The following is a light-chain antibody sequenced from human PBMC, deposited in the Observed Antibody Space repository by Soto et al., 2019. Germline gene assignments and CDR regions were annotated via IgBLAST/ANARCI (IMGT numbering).Light chain of an antibody. V-gene: IGKV3-20*01. CDR1: QSVFSSY. CDR2: GAS. J-gene: IGKJ1*01. CDR3: QQYYNWPPWT. Sequence: EIVLTQSPGTLSLSPGERATLSCRASQSVFSSYLAWYQKKPGQAPRLLIYGASSRATGIPDRFSGSGSGTDFTLTISSLEPEDFAVYYCQQYYNWPPWTFGLGTKVEIK.